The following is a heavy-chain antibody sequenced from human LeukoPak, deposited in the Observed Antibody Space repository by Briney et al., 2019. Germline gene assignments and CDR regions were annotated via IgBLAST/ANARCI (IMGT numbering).Heavy chain of an antibody. CDR2: INHSGST. Sequence: SETLSLTCAVYGGSFSGYYRSWIRQPPGKGLEWIGEINHSGSTNYNPSLKSRVTISVDTSKNQFSLKLSSVTAADTAVYYCARRRRNYGDRRTTFDYWGQGTLVTVSS. D-gene: IGHD4-17*01. V-gene: IGHV4-34*01. CDR1: GGSFSGYY. J-gene: IGHJ4*02. CDR3: ARRRRNYGDRRTTFDY.